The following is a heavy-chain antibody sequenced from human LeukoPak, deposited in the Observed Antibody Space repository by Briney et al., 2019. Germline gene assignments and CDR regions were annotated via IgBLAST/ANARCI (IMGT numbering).Heavy chain of an antibody. J-gene: IGHJ4*02. Sequence: SETLSLTCTVSGGSISSYYWSWIRQPPGKGLEWIGYIYYSGSTNYNPSLKSRVTISVDTSKNQFSLKLSSVTAADTAVYYWARGRSNFDYWGQGTLVTVSS. D-gene: IGHD5-24*01. CDR2: IYYSGST. CDR1: GGSISSYY. V-gene: IGHV4-59*01. CDR3: ARGRSNFDY.